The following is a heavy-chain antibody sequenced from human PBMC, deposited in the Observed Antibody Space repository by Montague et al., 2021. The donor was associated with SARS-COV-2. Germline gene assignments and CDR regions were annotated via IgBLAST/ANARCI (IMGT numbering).Heavy chain of an antibody. CDR3: ATELPGYYDDSGYYSAFDH. CDR2: IKQDGSQK. Sequence: SLRLSCAASGFTFSAFWMTWVRQAPGKGLEWVANIKQDGSQKYYLESVKGRFTISRDNAQNSLHLQMNSLRHEDTAVYYCATELPGYYDDSGYYSAFDHWGQGTLVSVSS. D-gene: IGHD3-22*01. V-gene: IGHV3-7*05. J-gene: IGHJ4*02. CDR1: GFTFSAFW.